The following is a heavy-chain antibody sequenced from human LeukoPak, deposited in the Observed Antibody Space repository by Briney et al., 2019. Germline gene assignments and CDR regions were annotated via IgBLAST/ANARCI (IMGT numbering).Heavy chain of an antibody. CDR3: AKDVYGLFDY. J-gene: IGHJ4*02. V-gene: IGHV3-23*01. CDR1: GFTFSNYA. Sequence: GGSLLLSCAASGFTFSNYAMSWVRRAPGKGLEWVSGISGSGTYTYYADSVKGRFTISRDNSKNPLYLQMNSLRAEDTAVYYCAKDVYGLFDYWGQGTLVTVSS. D-gene: IGHD5/OR15-5a*01. CDR2: ISGSGTYT.